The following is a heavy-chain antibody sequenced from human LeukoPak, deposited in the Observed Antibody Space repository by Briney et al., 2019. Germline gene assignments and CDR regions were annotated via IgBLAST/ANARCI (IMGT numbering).Heavy chain of an antibody. CDR2: ISSSSSYI. J-gene: IGHJ6*02. V-gene: IGHV3-21*01. D-gene: IGHD3-3*01. CDR3: ARDDNYDFWSGSNYGMDV. Sequence: GSLRLSCAASGFTFSSYSMNWVRQAPGKGLEWVSSISSSSSYIYYADSVKGRFTISRDNAKNSLYLQMNSLRAEDTAVYYCARDDNYDFWSGSNYGMDVWGQGTTVTVSS. CDR1: GFTFSSYS.